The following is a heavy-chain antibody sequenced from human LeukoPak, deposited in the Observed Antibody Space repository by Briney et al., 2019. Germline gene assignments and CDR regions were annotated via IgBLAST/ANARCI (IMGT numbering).Heavy chain of an antibody. CDR3: ARVGFGESPFDY. CDR2: ISYDGSNK. V-gene: IGHV3-30*04. J-gene: IGHJ4*02. CDR1: GFTFSSYA. Sequence: GGSLRLSCAASGFTFSSYAMHWVRQAPGKGLEGVAVISYDGSNKYYADSVKGRFTISRDNSKNTLYLQMNSLRAEDTAVYYCARVGFGESPFDYWGQGTLVTVSS. D-gene: IGHD3-10*01.